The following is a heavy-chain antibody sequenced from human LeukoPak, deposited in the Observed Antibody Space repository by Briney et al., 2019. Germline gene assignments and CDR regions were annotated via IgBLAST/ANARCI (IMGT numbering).Heavy chain of an antibody. CDR3: ARVGDRAPSFQH. V-gene: IGHV3-9*01. J-gene: IGHJ1*01. CDR1: GFTFNDYA. Sequence: GGSLRLSCAASGFTFNDYAMRWVRQAPGKGLEWVSGMSWNSGSIGYADSVKGRFTISRDNAKNSLYLQMNSLRAEDTALYYCARVGDRAPSFQHWGQGTLVTVSS. D-gene: IGHD3-22*01. CDR2: MSWNSGSI.